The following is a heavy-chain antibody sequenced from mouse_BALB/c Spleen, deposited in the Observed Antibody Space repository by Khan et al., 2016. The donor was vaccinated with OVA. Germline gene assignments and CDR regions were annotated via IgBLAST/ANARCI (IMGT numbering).Heavy chain of an antibody. CDR3: TRSGYGTFAY. D-gene: IGHD2-1*01. CDR2: INPSDGDT. Sequence: QVQLKQSGAELVKPGASVKLSCKASGYTFTSYYMYWVKQRPGQGLEWIGEINPSDGDTNFNEKFKSKATLTVEKSSSTVYMQLSSLTSEDSAVYYCTRSGYGTFAYWGQGTLVTVSA. J-gene: IGHJ3*01. V-gene: IGHV1S81*02. CDR1: GYTFTSYY.